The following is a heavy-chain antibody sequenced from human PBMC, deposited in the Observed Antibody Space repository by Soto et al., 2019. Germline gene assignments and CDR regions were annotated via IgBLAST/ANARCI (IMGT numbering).Heavy chain of an antibody. CDR2: INSGNGDT. J-gene: IGHJ4*02. Sequence: ASVKVSCKASGYTFSNYAIQWVRQAPGQRLEWLAWINSGNGDTKYSQDFQGRVTITRDTSASTAYMELSSLGSEDTAFYYCARGKRYFDLLSSFDYWGQGTLVTVSS. V-gene: IGHV1-3*01. D-gene: IGHD3-9*01. CDR3: ARGKRYFDLLSSFDY. CDR1: GYTFSNYA.